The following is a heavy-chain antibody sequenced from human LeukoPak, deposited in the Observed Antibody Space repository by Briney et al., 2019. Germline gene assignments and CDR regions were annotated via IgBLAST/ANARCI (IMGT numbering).Heavy chain of an antibody. CDR3: ARIYGSGSYYTPYYYYGMDV. J-gene: IGHJ6*02. Sequence: GGSLRLSCAASGFTFSSYWMSWIRQAPGKGLEWVANIKQDGSEKYYVDSVKGRFTISRDNAKNSLYLRMNSLRAEDTAVYYCARIYGSGSYYTPYYYYGMDVWGQGTTVTVSS. CDR1: GFTFSSYW. V-gene: IGHV3-7*01. CDR2: IKQDGSEK. D-gene: IGHD3-10*01.